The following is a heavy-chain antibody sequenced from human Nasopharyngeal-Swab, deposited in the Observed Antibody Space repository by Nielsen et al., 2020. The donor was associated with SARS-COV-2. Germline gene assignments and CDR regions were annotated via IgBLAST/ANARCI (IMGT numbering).Heavy chain of an antibody. CDR2: ISSSSSYI. D-gene: IGHD3-22*01. Sequence: WIRQPTGKGLEWVSSISSSSSYIYYADSVKGRFTISRDNAKNSLYLQMNSLRAEDTAVYYCARGNLYYDSSGYPWYFDYWGQGTLVTVSS. J-gene: IGHJ4*02. V-gene: IGHV3-21*01. CDR3: ARGNLYYDSSGYPWYFDY.